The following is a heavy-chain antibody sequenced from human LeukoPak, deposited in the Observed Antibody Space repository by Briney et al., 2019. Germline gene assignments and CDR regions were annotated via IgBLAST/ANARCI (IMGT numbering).Heavy chain of an antibody. V-gene: IGHV4-59*10. CDR1: GGSFNGYY. CDR2: LYGSGNI. J-gene: IGHJ4*02. Sequence: PSETLSLTCAVYGGSFNGYYWSWIRQPPGKGLEWLGRLYGSGNINYNPSLQSRLTMSLDTSKNRFSLQLSSVTAADTAVYFCAREGGCTTGSCYYFDSWGLGTLVTVSS. D-gene: IGHD2-8*01. CDR3: AREGGCTTGSCYYFDS.